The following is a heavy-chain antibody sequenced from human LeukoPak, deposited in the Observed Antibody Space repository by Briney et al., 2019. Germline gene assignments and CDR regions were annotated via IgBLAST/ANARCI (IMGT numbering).Heavy chain of an antibody. Sequence: SETLSLTCTVSGGSISSGSNYWGWIRQQPGKGLEWIGYIHNTGRTDYNPSLKSRVIISVDTSKNRFSLRLSSVTAADAALYCCARKNDYGDSYYMDVWGKGTTVTVSS. D-gene: IGHD4-17*01. CDR2: IHNTGRT. J-gene: IGHJ6*03. V-gene: IGHV4-31*03. CDR3: ARKNDYGDSYYMDV. CDR1: GGSISSGSNY.